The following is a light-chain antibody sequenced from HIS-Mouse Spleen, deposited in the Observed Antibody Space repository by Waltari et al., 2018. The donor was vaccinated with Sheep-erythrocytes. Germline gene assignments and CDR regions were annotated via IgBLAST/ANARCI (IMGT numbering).Light chain of an antibody. CDR1: SSDVGGYNY. CDR3: SSYAGSNNWV. J-gene: IGLJ3*02. CDR2: EVS. V-gene: IGLV2-8*01. Sequence: QSALTQPPSASGSPGQSVTISCTGPSSDVGGYNYVPWSQQHPGKAPKLMIYEVSKRPSGVPDRFSGSKSGNTASLTVSGLQAEDEADYYCSSYAGSNNWVFGGGTKLTVL.